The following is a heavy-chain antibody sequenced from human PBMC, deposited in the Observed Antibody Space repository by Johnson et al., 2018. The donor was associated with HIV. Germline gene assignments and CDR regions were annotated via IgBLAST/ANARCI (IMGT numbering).Heavy chain of an antibody. D-gene: IGHD6-6*01. CDR3: TTVIQQLVRRQDAFDI. CDR1: GFTFSNAW. CDR2: IKSKTDGGTT. J-gene: IGHJ3*02. Sequence: VQLVESGGGVVRPGESLRLSCAASGFTFSNAWMTWVRQAPGKGLEWVGRIKSKTDGGTTDYAAPVKGRFTISRYDSKNTLYLQMNSLKTEDTAVYYCTTVIQQLVRRQDAFDIWGQGTMVTVSS. V-gene: IGHV3-15*01.